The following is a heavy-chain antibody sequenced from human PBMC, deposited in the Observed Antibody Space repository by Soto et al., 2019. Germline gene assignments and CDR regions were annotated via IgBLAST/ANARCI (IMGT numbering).Heavy chain of an antibody. D-gene: IGHD3-22*01. Sequence: SETLSLTCAVYGGTFHGYYWNWIRQPPGKGLEWIGEINHSGSANYDPTFKSRVSISVDTAKNQCSLKLSSVTAADTAVYYCARGITTKVVQTDAGDKYYFDSWGRGTLVNVS. V-gene: IGHV4-34*01. J-gene: IGHJ4*02. CDR1: GGTFHGYY. CDR2: INHSGSA. CDR3: ARGITTKVVQTDAGDKYYFDS.